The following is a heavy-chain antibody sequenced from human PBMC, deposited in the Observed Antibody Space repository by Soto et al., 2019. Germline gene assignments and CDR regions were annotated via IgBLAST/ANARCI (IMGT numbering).Heavy chain of an antibody. J-gene: IGHJ6*02. CDR2: ISYDGSNK. CDR3: ANKRGMVRGGSPYYYGMDV. CDR1: GFTFSSYG. D-gene: IGHD3-10*01. Sequence: QVQLVESGGGVVQPGRSLRLSCAASGFTFSSYGMHWVRQAPGKGLEWVAVISYDGSNKYYADSVKGRFTISRDNSKNTLYLQMNSLRAEDTAVYYCANKRGMVRGGSPYYYGMDVWGQGATVTVSS. V-gene: IGHV3-30*18.